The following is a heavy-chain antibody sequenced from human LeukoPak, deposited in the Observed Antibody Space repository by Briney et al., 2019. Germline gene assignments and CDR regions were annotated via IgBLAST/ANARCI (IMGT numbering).Heavy chain of an antibody. J-gene: IGHJ4*02. CDR1: GGSISSSSYY. CDR3: ARVGGLEGSYSPYFDY. Sequence: SETLSLTCTVSGGSISSSSYYWSWIRQPPGKGLEWIGYIYYSGSTNYTPSLKSRVTISVDTSKNQFSLKLSSVTAADTAVYYCARVGGLEGSYSPYFDYWGQGTLVTVSS. CDR2: IYYSGST. V-gene: IGHV4-61*01. D-gene: IGHD1-26*01.